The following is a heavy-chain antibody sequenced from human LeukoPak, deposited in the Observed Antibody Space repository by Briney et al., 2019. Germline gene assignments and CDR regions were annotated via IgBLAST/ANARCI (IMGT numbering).Heavy chain of an antibody. CDR1: GGSISSFY. J-gene: IGHJ3*02. Sequence: SETLSLTCTVSGGSISSFYWSWIRQPPGKGLEWIGYIYYSGSTNYNASLKSGVTISVDTSKNQFSLKLSSMTAADTAVYYCARSTYYYDSSGYYPYDAFDIWGQGTMVTVSS. D-gene: IGHD3-22*01. V-gene: IGHV4-59*08. CDR2: IYYSGST. CDR3: ARSTYYYDSSGYYPYDAFDI.